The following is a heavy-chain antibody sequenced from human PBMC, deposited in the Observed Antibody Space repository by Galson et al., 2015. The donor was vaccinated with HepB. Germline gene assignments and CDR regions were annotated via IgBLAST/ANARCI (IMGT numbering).Heavy chain of an antibody. Sequence: SLRLSCAASGFTFSSYGMHWVRQAPGKGLEWVAVIWYDGSNKYYADSVKGRFTISRDNSKNTLYLQMNSLRAEDTAVYYCARGFLAAAFDYWGQGTLVTVSS. CDR2: IWYDGSNK. CDR1: GFTFSSYG. V-gene: IGHV3-33*01. CDR3: ARGFLAAAFDY. D-gene: IGHD6-13*01. J-gene: IGHJ4*02.